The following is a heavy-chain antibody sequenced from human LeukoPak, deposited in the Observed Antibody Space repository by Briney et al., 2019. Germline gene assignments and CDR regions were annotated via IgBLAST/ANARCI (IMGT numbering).Heavy chain of an antibody. D-gene: IGHD3-22*01. J-gene: IGHJ5*02. CDR3: AREDSSGYQLRFDP. V-gene: IGHV3-30-3*01. CDR1: GFTISSYA. CDR2: ISYDGSNK. Sequence: GGSLRLSCAASGFTISSYAMHWVRQAPGKGLEWVAVISYDGSNKYYADSVKGRFTISRDNSKNTLYLQMNSLRAEDTAVYYCAREDSSGYQLRFDPWGQGTLVTVSS.